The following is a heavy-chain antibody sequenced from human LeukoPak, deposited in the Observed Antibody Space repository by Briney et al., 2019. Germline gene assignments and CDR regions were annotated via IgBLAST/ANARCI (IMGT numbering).Heavy chain of an antibody. J-gene: IGHJ6*02. CDR1: GFTFSSSA. Sequence: GGSLRLSCAASGFTFSSSAMSWVRQAPGKGLEWVSAISNNGGYTYYADSVQGRFTISRDNSKNTLYLQMNSLRAEDTAVYYCAREEYYYHYGMDVWGQGTTVTVSS. CDR3: AREEYYYHYGMDV. V-gene: IGHV3-23*01. CDR2: ISNNGGYT.